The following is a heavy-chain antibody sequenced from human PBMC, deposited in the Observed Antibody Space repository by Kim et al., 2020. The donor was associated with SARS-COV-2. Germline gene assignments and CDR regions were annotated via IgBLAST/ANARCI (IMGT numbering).Heavy chain of an antibody. V-gene: IGHV3-30*18. CDR3: AKDDPQLSWFDP. Sequence: GGSLRLSCAASGFTFSSYGMHWVRQAPGKGLEWVAVISYDGSNKYYADSVKGRFTISRDNSKNTLYLQMNSLRAEDTAVYYCAKDDPQLSWFDPWGQGTLVTVSS. D-gene: IGHD3-16*02. J-gene: IGHJ5*02. CDR2: ISYDGSNK. CDR1: GFTFSSYG.